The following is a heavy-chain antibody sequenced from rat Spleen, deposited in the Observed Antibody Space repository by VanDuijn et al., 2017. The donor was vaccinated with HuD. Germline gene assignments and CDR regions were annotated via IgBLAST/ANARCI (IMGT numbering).Heavy chain of an antibody. Sequence: EVRLQESGPGLVKPSQSLSLTCSVTGFSITSNYWGWIRKFPGNEMEWIGHISYSGSTSYNPSLKSRISITRDTSKNQFFLQLNSVTTEDTATYYCARYLTYYGPDWFDYWGQGVMVTVSS. J-gene: IGHJ2*01. CDR3: ARYLTYYGPDWFDY. CDR1: GFSITSNY. V-gene: IGHV3-1*01. D-gene: IGHD1-9*01. CDR2: ISYSGST.